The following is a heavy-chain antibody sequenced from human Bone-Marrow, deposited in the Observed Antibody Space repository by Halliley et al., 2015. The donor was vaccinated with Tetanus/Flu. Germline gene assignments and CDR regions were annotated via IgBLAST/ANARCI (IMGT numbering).Heavy chain of an antibody. V-gene: IGHV4-30-4*01. Sequence: LRLSCAVSGGSITRGGFYWSWIRQPPGKGLEYVGYISNSGSTYYKPSLKSRLTISVDTSENQVSLKLNSVTAADTAVYYCARVAGDYGDIYFQHWGQGTLFTVSS. CDR1: GGSITRGGFY. D-gene: IGHD4-17*01. J-gene: IGHJ1*01. CDR3: ARVAGDYGDIYFQH. CDR2: ISNSGST.